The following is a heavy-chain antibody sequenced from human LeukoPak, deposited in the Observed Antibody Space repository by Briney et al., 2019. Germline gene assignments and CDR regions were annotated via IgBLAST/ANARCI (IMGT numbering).Heavy chain of an antibody. J-gene: IGHJ4*02. CDR3: ARRDTVMTPFDY. CDR2: IYDSGST. D-gene: IGHD5-18*01. Sequence: PSETLSLTCTVSGGSISSYYWSWIRQPPGKGLEWIGYIYDSGSTNYNPSLKSRVTISVDTSKNQFSLNLSSVTAADTAVHYCARRDTVMTPFDYWGQGTLVTVSS. V-gene: IGHV4-59*08. CDR1: GGSISSYY.